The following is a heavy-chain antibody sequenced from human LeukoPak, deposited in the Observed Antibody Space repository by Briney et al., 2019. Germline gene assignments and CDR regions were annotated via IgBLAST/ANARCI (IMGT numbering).Heavy chain of an antibody. D-gene: IGHD1-26*01. CDR3: AKDRQWELPFSGFDY. Sequence: GGSLRLSCAASGFTFTDYTMNWVRQAPGKGLEWVSSISGSGTYIYHADSMKGRFTISRDNAKNSLYLQMNSLRAEDTAVYYCAKDRQWELPFSGFDYWGQGTLVTVSS. CDR1: GFTFTDYT. CDR2: ISGSGTYI. J-gene: IGHJ4*02. V-gene: IGHV3-21*01.